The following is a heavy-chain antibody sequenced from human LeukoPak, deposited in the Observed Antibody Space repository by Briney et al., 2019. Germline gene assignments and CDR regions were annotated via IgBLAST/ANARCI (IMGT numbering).Heavy chain of an antibody. CDR2: IFYSGST. CDR1: GGSISTSSYY. D-gene: IGHD4-23*01. Sequence: SETLSLTCTVSGGSISTSSYYWGWVRQPPGKGLEWIGNIFYSGSTYYSPSLKSRVTISVDTSKNQFSLKLSSVTAADTAVYYCASSGPDFSRFPDYGGNFDAFDIWGQGTMVTVSS. V-gene: IGHV4-39*07. J-gene: IGHJ3*02. CDR3: ASSGPDFSRFPDYGGNFDAFDI.